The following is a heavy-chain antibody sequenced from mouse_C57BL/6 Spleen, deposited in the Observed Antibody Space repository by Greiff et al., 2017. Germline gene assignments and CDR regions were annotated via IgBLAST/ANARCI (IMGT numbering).Heavy chain of an antibody. J-gene: IGHJ2*01. D-gene: IGHD1-1*02. CDR2: ISSGSSTI. CDR3: ARDGGNPWYFDC. Sequence: EVKLVESGGGLVKPGGSLKLSCAASGFTFSDYGMHWVRQAPEKGLEWVAYISSGSSTIYYADTVKGRFTISRDNAKNTLFLQMTSLRSEDTAMFYCARDGGNPWYFDCWGQGTTLTVAS. CDR1: GFTFSDYG. V-gene: IGHV5-17*01.